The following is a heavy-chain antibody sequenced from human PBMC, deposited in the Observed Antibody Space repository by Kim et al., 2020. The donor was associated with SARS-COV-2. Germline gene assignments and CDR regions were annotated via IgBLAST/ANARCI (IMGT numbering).Heavy chain of an antibody. V-gene: IGHV3-48*02. J-gene: IGHJ6*02. CDR3: ARADFWSGYYPYYYYGMDV. D-gene: IGHD3-3*01. Sequence: RFTISRDNAKNSLYLQMNSLGDEDTAVYYCARADFWSGYYPYYYYGMDVWGQGTTVTVSS.